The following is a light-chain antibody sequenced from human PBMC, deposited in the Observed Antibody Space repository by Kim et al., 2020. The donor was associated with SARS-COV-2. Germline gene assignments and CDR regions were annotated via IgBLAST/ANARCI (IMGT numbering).Light chain of an antibody. Sequence: GQSITISCTGTSGDVGKYKRVSWYQQHPGKAPKLMIYEVSKRPSGVSNRFSGSKSGNTASLTISGLQAEDEADYYCCSYAGGSTLVFGGGTKVTVL. CDR3: CSYAGGSTLV. J-gene: IGLJ3*02. V-gene: IGLV2-23*02. CDR2: EVS. CDR1: SGDVGKYKR.